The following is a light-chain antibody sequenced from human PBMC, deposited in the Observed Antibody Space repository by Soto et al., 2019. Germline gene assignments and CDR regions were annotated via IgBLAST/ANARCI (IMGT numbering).Light chain of an antibody. J-gene: IGKJ3*01. Sequence: DIVMTQSPDSLAVSLGERATINCKSSRSVLYSSNNKNYLAWYQQKPGQPPKLLIYWASTRESGVPDRFSGSGSGTDFILTINSLQAEDVAVYYCQQYYSTPFTFGPGTKVNIK. CDR2: WAS. V-gene: IGKV4-1*01. CDR1: RSVLYSSNNKNY. CDR3: QQYYSTPFT.